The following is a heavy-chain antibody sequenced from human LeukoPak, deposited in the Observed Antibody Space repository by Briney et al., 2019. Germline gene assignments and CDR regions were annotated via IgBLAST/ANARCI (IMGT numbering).Heavy chain of an antibody. V-gene: IGHV4-34*01. Sequence: SETLSLTCAVYGGSFSGYYWSWIRQPPGKGLEWIGEINHSGSTNYNPSLKSRVTISVDTSKNQFSLKLSSVTAADTAVYYCASSSAARGWFDPWGQGTLVTVSS. D-gene: IGHD6-6*01. CDR2: INHSGST. J-gene: IGHJ5*02. CDR1: GGSFSGYY. CDR3: ASSSAARGWFDP.